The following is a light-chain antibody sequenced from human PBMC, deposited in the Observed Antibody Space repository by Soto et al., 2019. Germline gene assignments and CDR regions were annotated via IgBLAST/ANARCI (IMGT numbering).Light chain of an antibody. CDR2: GAS. CDR3: QQYNKWPPYT. V-gene: IGKV3-15*01. J-gene: IGKJ2*01. CDR1: QSVSSN. Sequence: EIVMTQSPATLSVSPGERATLSCRASQSVSSNLAWYQQKPGQAPRLLIYGASTRATGIPARFSGSGSGTELTLTISSMKSEDFEVYYCQQYNKWPPYTFGQGTKLEIK.